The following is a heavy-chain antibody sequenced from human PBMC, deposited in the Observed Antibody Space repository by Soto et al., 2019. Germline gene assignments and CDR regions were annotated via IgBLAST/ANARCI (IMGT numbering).Heavy chain of an antibody. D-gene: IGHD3-16*01. CDR2: IYYSGST. CDR3: ARGGPGDY. CDR1: GGSVSSGSYY. Sequence: QVQLQESGPGLVKPSETLSLTCTVSGGSVSSGSYYWSWIRQPPGKGLEWIGYIYYSGSTNYNPSLKSRVTISVDTSKNQFSLKLSSVTAADTAVYYCARGGPGDYCGQGTLVTVSS. V-gene: IGHV4-61*01. J-gene: IGHJ4*02.